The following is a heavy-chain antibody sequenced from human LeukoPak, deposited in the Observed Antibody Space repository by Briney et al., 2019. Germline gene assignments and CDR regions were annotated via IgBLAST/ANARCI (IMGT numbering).Heavy chain of an antibody. Sequence: PGGSLRLSCAASGFTFSSYAMSWVRQAPGKGLEWVSAISGSGGSTYHADSVKGRFTISRDNSKNTLYLQMNSLRAEDTALYYCAKGAGDSSGYYYPYYYYGMDVWGQGTTVTVSS. CDR2: ISGSGGST. D-gene: IGHD3-22*01. CDR1: GFTFSSYA. J-gene: IGHJ6*02. CDR3: AKGAGDSSGYYYPYYYYGMDV. V-gene: IGHV3-23*01.